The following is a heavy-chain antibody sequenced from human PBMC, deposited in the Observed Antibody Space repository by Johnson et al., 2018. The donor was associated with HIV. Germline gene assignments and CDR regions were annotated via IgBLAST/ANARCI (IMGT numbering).Heavy chain of an antibody. D-gene: IGHD2-21*02. V-gene: IGHV3-20*01. CDR1: GFTFDHYD. CDR3: VRVGKYCGGDCYSGVDVFDI. CDR2: ITWNGGST. Sequence: VQLVESGGHVVRPGGSLRLSCAAYGFTFDHYDMSWVRQVPGKGLEWVSGITWNGGSTGYADSVKGRFIISRDNAKISLYLQMNSLRVEDTALYHCVRVGKYCGGDCYSGVDVFDIWGQGTMVTVSS. J-gene: IGHJ3*02.